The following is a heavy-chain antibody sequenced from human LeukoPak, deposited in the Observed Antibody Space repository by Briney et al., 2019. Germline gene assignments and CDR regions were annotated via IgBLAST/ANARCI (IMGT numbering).Heavy chain of an antibody. CDR2: IWYDGSNK. Sequence: GGSLRLSCAASGFTFSSYAMSWVRQAPGKGLEWVAIIWYDGSNKYYADSVKGRFTISRDNSKNTLYLQMNSLRAEDTAVYYCAKAQPQGEYDFWSGYLYYFDYWGQGTLVTVSS. CDR1: GFTFSSYA. D-gene: IGHD3-3*01. J-gene: IGHJ4*02. V-gene: IGHV3-33*06. CDR3: AKAQPQGEYDFWSGYLYYFDY.